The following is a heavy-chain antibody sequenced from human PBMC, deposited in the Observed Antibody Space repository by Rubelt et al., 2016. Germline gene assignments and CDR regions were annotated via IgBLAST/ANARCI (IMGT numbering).Heavy chain of an antibody. J-gene: IGHJ4*02. Sequence: QVQLQQWGAGLVKPSETLSLTCAVYGGSFSGYSWTWIRQPPGKGLEWIGIISYSGSTYYSPSLKSRVTISVDTSKNQFSLKLSCVTAADTALYYCARGLWEPTLEFWGQGTLVTVSS. D-gene: IGHD1-14*01. CDR1: GGSFSGYS. CDR2: ISYSGST. CDR3: ARGLWEPTLEF. V-gene: IGHV4-34*01.